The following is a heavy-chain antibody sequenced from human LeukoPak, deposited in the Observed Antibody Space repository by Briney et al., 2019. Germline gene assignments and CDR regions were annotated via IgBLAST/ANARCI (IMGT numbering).Heavy chain of an antibody. Sequence: SVKVSCKASGGTFSSYAISWVRQAPGQGLEWMGGIIPIFGTANYAQKFQGRVTITADESTSTAYMELSSLRAEDTAVYYCARADLGYSYGLAFYWGQGTLVTVSS. CDR2: IIPIFGTA. D-gene: IGHD5-18*01. CDR1: GGTFSSYA. J-gene: IGHJ4*02. CDR3: ARADLGYSYGLAFY. V-gene: IGHV1-69*13.